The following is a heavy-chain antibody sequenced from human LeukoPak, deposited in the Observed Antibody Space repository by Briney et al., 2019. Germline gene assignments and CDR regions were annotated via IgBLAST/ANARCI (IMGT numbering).Heavy chain of an antibody. Sequence: GGSLRLSCAASGFTFTHHGMNWVRQAPGKGLEWVSGIRADGVTTYYADSVKGRFTISRDNSKNTLYLQMNSLRAVDTAVYYCAGEGDSSSVGWFDPWGQGTLVTVSS. CDR2: IRADGVTT. V-gene: IGHV3-23*01. J-gene: IGHJ5*02. D-gene: IGHD6-13*01. CDR3: AGEGDSSSVGWFDP. CDR1: GFTFTHHG.